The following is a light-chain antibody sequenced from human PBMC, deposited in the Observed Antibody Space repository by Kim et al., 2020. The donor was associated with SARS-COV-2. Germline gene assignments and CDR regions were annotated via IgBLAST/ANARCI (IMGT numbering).Light chain of an antibody. J-gene: IGLJ3*02. V-gene: IGLV1-44*01. CDR1: SSNIGINT. CDR3: AAWDDSLSGPV. Sequence: GQRVTISCSGSSSNIGINTVNWYQQLPGTAPKLLIYNNNQRPSGVPDRFSGSKSGTSASLAISGLQSEDEADYSCAAWDDSLSGPVFGGGTQLTVL. CDR2: NNN.